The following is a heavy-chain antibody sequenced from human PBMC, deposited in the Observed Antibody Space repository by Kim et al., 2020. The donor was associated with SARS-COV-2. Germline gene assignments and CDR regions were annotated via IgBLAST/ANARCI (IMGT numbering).Heavy chain of an antibody. Sequence: GGSLRLSCAASGFSFGDHAMHWVRQAPGKGLEWVSGISWNSGSIDYADSVKGRFTISRDNAKNSLYLQMTSLRAEATAYYYCAKDYDYYVSCGYLQDWG. CDR2: ISWNSGSI. V-gene: IGHV3-9*01. CDR1: GFSFGDHA. J-gene: IGHJ1*01. D-gene: IGHD3-22*01. CDR3: AKDYDYYVSCGYLQD.